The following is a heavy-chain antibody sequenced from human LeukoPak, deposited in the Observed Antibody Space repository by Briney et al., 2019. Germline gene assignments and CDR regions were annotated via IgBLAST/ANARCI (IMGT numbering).Heavy chain of an antibody. CDR2: IYYSGST. V-gene: IGHV4-59*01. Sequence: KPSETLSLTCTVSGGSISSYYWSWIRQPPGKGLEWIGYIYYSGSTNYNPSLKSRVTISVDTSKNQFSLKPSSVTAADTAVYYCARGGKEMATITTFDYWGQGTLVTVSS. J-gene: IGHJ4*02. CDR3: ARGGKEMATITTFDY. D-gene: IGHD5-24*01. CDR1: GGSISSYY.